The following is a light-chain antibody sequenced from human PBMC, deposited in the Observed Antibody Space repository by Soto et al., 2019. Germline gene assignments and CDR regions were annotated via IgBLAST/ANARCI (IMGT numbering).Light chain of an antibody. V-gene: IGKV3-15*01. CDR3: PQYNNWPPT. CDR2: AAS. CDR1: QSVSSD. Sequence: EIVLPQSPATLSVSPGERATLSCRASQSVSSDLAWYQQKPGQAPRLLIYAASTRASGIPARFSGSGSGTEFTLTISSLQSEDFVVYYCPQYNNWPPTFGQGTKLEIK. J-gene: IGKJ1*01.